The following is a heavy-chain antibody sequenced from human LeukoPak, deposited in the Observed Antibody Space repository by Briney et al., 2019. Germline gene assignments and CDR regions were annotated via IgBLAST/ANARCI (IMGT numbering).Heavy chain of an antibody. Sequence: SETLSLTCTVSGGSISSGGYYWSWIRQHPGKGLEWIGYMYYSGSTYYNPSLKSRVTISVDTSKNQFSLKLSSVTAADTAVYYCARSLGKKYSSSWYYFDYWGQGTLVTVSS. V-gene: IGHV4-31*03. CDR2: MYYSGST. CDR1: GGSISSGGYY. CDR3: ARSLGKKYSSSWYYFDY. J-gene: IGHJ4*02. D-gene: IGHD6-13*01.